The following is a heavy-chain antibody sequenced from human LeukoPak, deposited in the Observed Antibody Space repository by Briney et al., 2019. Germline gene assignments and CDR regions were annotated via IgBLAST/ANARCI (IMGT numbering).Heavy chain of an antibody. V-gene: IGHV4-39*01. J-gene: IGHJ4*02. D-gene: IGHD2-2*01. CDR1: GGSVSSTTYF. CDR2: INYSGST. CDR3: ARTYCSSTSCYECDY. Sequence: PSETLSLTCTVSGGSVSSTTYFWSWIRQPPGKGLEWIASINYSGSTYYNPSLKSRVTISVDTSKNQFSLKLSSVTAADTAVYYCARTYCSSTSCYECDYWGQGTLVTVSS.